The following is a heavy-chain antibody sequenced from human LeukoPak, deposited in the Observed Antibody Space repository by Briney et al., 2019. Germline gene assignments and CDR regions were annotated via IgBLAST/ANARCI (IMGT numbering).Heavy chain of an antibody. CDR3: ARDYAGSPDY. D-gene: IGHD3-10*01. J-gene: IGHJ4*02. Sequence: GGSLRLSCAASGFTFENYAMHWVRKVPGKGLEWVPGISWNGGIIGYADSVKGRFTISRDSAKNSLYLQMNSLRDEDTAVYYCARDYAGSPDYWGQGTLVTVSA. V-gene: IGHV3-9*01. CDR1: GFTFENYA. CDR2: ISWNGGII.